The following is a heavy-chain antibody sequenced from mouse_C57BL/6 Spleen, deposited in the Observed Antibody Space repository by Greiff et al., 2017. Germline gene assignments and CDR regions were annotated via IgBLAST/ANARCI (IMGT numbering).Heavy chain of an antibody. V-gene: IGHV3-6*01. J-gene: IGHJ1*03. CDR1: GYSITSGYY. CDR3: AREWYFDV. CDR2: ISYDGSN. Sequence: EVQRVESGPGLVKPSQSLSLTCSVTGYSITSGYYWNWIRQFPGNKLEWMGYISYDGSNNYNPSLKNRISITRDTSKNQFFLKLNSVTTEDTATYYCAREWYFDVWGTGTTVTVSS.